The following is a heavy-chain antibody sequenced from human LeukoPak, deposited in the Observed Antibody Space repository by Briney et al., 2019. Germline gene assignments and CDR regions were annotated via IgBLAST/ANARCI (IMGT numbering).Heavy chain of an antibody. D-gene: IGHD3-22*01. Sequence: SETLSLTCTVSGGSISSYYWSWIRQPLGKGLEWIGYIYYSGSTNYNPSLKSRVTISVDTSKNQFSLKLSSVTAADTAVYYCARCSAWYYYDSSGVFDYRGQGTLVTVSS. CDR2: IYYSGST. CDR1: GGSISSYY. J-gene: IGHJ4*02. V-gene: IGHV4-59*01. CDR3: ARCSAWYYYDSSGVFDY.